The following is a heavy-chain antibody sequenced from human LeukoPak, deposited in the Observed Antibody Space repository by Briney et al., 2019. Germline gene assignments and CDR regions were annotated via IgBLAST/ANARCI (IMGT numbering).Heavy chain of an antibody. CDR1: GGSISSYY. V-gene: IGHV4-4*07. D-gene: IGHD3-22*01. Sequence: SETLSLTCTVSGGSISSYYWSWIRQPAGKGLEWIGRIYTSGSTNYNPSLKSRVTMSLDTSKNQFSLKLSSVTAADTAVYYCARINYYDSSYYAFDIWGQGTMVTVSS. J-gene: IGHJ3*02. CDR2: IYTSGST. CDR3: ARINYYDSSYYAFDI.